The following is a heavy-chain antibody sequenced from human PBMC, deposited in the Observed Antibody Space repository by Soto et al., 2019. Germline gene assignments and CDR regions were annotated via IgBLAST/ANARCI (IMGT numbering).Heavy chain of an antibody. CDR2: IGTAGDT. D-gene: IGHD6-13*01. V-gene: IGHV3-13*01. CDR1: GFTFSGFD. CDR3: AKSQEIGTHFFDS. Sequence: GGSLRLSCEASGFTFSGFDMHWVRQPTGKGLEWVSSIGTAGDTYYAVSVKGRFTISRDNAKNSLSLQMNSLRAGDMAVYFCAKSQEIGTHFFDSWGQGTQVTVPS. J-gene: IGHJ4*02.